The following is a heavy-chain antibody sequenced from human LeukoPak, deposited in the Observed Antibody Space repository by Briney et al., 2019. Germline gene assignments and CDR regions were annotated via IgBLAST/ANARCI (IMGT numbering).Heavy chain of an antibody. Sequence: SETLSLTCTVSGGSISSYYWSWIRQPPGKGLGWIGYIYYSGSTNYNPSLKSRVTISVDTSKNQFSLKLSSVTAADTAVYSCARGYSSGWYYFDYWGQGTLVTVSS. CDR2: IYYSGST. V-gene: IGHV4-59*01. D-gene: IGHD6-19*01. CDR1: GGSISSYY. CDR3: ARGYSSGWYYFDY. J-gene: IGHJ4*02.